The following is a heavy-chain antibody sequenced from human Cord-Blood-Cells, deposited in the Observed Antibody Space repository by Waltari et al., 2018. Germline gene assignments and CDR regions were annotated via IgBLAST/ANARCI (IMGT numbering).Heavy chain of an antibody. CDR1: GFTFSSYA. CDR2: RAYGGSDK. CDR3: AVQLWLNGFDY. J-gene: IGHJ4*02. V-gene: IGHV3-30-3*01. Sequence: QVQLVESGGGVVQPGRSLRLPCAASGFTFSSYAMHWVRQVPGKGREWRAVRAYGGSDKDCAGSVKGRFNISRDNSKNTLYLQMSSLRAEDTAVYYCAVQLWLNGFDYWGQGTLVTVPS. D-gene: IGHD5-18*01.